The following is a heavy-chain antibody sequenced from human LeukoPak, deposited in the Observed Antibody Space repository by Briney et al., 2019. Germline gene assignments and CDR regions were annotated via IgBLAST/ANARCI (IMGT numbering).Heavy chain of an antibody. Sequence: GGSLRLSCAASGFTFDDSGMSWVRQAPGKGLEWVSGLNWNSGSILYADSVKGRFTISRDNAKNSLYLQMNSLRAEDTALYYCAKDLAYDSSGSFDYWGQGTLVTVSS. V-gene: IGHV3-9*01. CDR3: AKDLAYDSSGSFDY. J-gene: IGHJ4*02. CDR1: GFTFDDSG. D-gene: IGHD3-22*01. CDR2: LNWNSGSI.